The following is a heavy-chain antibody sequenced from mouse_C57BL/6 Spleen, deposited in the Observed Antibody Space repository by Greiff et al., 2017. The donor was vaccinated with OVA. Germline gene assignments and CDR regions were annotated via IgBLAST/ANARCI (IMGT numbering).Heavy chain of an antibody. J-gene: IGHJ4*01. CDR1: GFTFSDAW. D-gene: IGHD2-1*01. CDR3: TLGNYVGAMDY. V-gene: IGHV6-6*01. Sequence: EVNVVESGGGLVQPGGSMKLSCAASGFTFSDAWMDWVRQSPEKGLEWVAEIRNKANNHATYYAESVKGRFTISRDDSKSSVYLQMNSLRAEDTGIYYCTLGNYVGAMDYWGQGTSVTVSS. CDR2: IRNKANNHAT.